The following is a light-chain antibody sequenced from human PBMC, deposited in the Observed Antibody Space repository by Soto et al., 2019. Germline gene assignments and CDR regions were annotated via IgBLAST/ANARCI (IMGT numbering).Light chain of an antibody. V-gene: IGLV4-60*03. CDR2: LEGSGTY. CDR1: SGHRSYI. J-gene: IGLJ2*01. CDR3: ETWDTNTRV. Sequence: QPVLTQSSSASASLGSSVKLTCTLSSGHRSYIIAWHQQQPGKAPRYLMKLEGSGTYNKGSGVPDRFSGSSSGADRYLTISNLQSEDEADYYCETWDTNTRVFGGGTKLTVL.